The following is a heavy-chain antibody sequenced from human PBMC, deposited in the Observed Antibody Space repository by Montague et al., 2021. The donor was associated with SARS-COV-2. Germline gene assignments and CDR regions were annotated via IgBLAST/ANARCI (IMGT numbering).Heavy chain of an antibody. V-gene: IGHV4-59*12. J-gene: IGHJ6*03. Sequence: SETLSLTCTASGGSISSYYWSWIRQPPGKGLEWIGYIYYSGSTNYNPSLRSRLTISADTSKNQFSLKLTSVAAADTAVYYCARLRDGVVPSPILGVGPYYSYYYMDVWGKGTTVTVSS. CDR2: IYYSGST. CDR3: ARLRDGVVPSPILGVGPYYSYYYMDV. CDR1: GGSISSYY. D-gene: IGHD3-10*01.